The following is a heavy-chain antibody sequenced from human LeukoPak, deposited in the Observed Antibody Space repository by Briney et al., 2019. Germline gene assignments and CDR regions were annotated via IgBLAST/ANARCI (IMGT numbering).Heavy chain of an antibody. D-gene: IGHD3-22*01. CDR2: IKQDGSKK. CDR1: GFPFSSYW. J-gene: IGHJ4*02. CDR3: AGYSSFDC. V-gene: IGHV3-7*03. Sequence: GGSLRLSCVASGFPFSSYWMTWVRQAPGKGLGWVANIKQDGSKKSYVDSVKGRFTISRDNSRNTLYLEMNSLRAEDTAVYYCAGYSSFDCWGQGTLVTVSS.